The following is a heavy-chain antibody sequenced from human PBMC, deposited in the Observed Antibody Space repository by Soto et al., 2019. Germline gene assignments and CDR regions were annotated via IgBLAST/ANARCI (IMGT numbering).Heavy chain of an antibody. J-gene: IGHJ6*02. V-gene: IGHV3-48*02. CDR1: GFDFSKYN. D-gene: IGHD1-1*01. CDR3: AKYGNRGYDMDV. Sequence: EVQVVESGGGLIQPGGSLRLSCAGSGFDFSKYNMDWVRQAPGKGLEWVSYISITSRTKFYADSVKGRFTISRDNARSSLFLKMNSLRDEDTAIYYCAKYGNRGYDMDVWGQGTTVTVSS. CDR2: ISITSRTK.